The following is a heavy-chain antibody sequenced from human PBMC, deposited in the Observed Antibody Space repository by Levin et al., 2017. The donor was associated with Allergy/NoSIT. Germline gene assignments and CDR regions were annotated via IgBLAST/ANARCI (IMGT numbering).Heavy chain of an antibody. CDR3: VADIPGKPAQIDS. V-gene: IGHV3-15*01. CDR2: IKSKADGETT. D-gene: IGHD2-2*01. J-gene: IGHJ5*01. CDR1: GFFFSGAW. Sequence: RAGGSLRLSCTAFGFFFSGAWMSWVRQAPGKGLEWVARIKSKADGETTQYGSPVRGRFSISRDDSENTVYLQMNSLKSEDTALYYCVADIPGKPAQIDSWGQGTLVTVSS.